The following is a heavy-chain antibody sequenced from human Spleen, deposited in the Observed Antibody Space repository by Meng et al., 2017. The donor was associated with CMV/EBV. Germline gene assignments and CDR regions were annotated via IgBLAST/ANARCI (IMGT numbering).Heavy chain of an antibody. CDR2: IYYSGST. J-gene: IGHJ6*02. CDR3: AREDIVVVPAAIYYYYYGMDV. D-gene: IGHD2-2*01. CDR1: GGSISSYY. V-gene: IGHV4-59*01. Sequence: SETLSLTCTVSGGSISSYYWSWIRQPPGKGLEWIGYIYYSGSTNYNPSLKSRVTISVDTSKNQFSLKLSSVTAADTAVYYCAREDIVVVPAAIYYYYYGMDVWGQGTTVTVSS.